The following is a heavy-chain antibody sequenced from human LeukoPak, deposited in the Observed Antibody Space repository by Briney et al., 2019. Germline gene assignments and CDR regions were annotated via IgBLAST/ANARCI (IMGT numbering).Heavy chain of an antibody. CDR1: GYTFTGYY. V-gene: IGHV1-2*02. J-gene: IGHJ4*02. CDR3: ARVDTAMVTDY. CDR2: INPNSGGT. Sequence: ASVKVSCKASGYTFTGYYMHCVRQAPGQGLEWMGWINPNSGGTNYAQKFEGRVTMTRDTSISTAYMELSRLRSDDTAVYYCARVDTAMVTDYWGQGTLVTVSS. D-gene: IGHD5-18*01.